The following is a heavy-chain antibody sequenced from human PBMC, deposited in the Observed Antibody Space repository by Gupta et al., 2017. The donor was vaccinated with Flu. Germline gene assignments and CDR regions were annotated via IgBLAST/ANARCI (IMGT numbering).Heavy chain of an antibody. J-gene: IGHJ4*02. Sequence: QLQLQESGPGLVKPSETLSLTCTVSGDSISDTSYYWGWIRQPPGKGLEWIGNVGYSGNTFYNPSLKSRVTISVDTSKNQFSLKLSSVTAADTAVYYCARRITYGKTFDYWGQGSLVTVSS. V-gene: IGHV4-39*01. CDR2: VGYSGNT. CDR1: GDSISDTSYY. CDR3: ARRITYGKTFDY. D-gene: IGHD2/OR15-2a*01.